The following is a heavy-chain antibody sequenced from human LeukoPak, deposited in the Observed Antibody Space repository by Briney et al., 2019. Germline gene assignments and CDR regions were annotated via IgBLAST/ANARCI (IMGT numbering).Heavy chain of an antibody. D-gene: IGHD2-8*01. CDR1: GFTFRNYW. Sequence: PGGSLRLSCAASGFTFRNYWMSWVRQAPGKGLEWVANIKQDGSEKDYVDSVKGRFTISRDNAKNSLYLQTDSLRAEDTAVYYCARDNGDWGQGTLVTVSS. CDR2: IKQDGSEK. J-gene: IGHJ4*02. CDR3: ARDNGD. V-gene: IGHV3-7*05.